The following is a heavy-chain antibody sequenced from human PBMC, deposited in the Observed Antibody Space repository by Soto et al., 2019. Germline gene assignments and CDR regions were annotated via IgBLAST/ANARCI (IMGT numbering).Heavy chain of an antibody. CDR2: IDPKSGDT. CDR1: EYSFTGHY. D-gene: IGHD3-22*01. CDR3: ARDYDKSGYDYFDP. Sequence: ASVKVSCKASEYSFTGHYLHWVRLAPGQGLEWMGWIDPKSGDTKYAQKFQDRVTMTRDTSISTAYMDLSRLTSDDTAVYYCARDYDKSGYDYFDPWGQGTRVTSPQ. V-gene: IGHV1-2*02. J-gene: IGHJ5*02.